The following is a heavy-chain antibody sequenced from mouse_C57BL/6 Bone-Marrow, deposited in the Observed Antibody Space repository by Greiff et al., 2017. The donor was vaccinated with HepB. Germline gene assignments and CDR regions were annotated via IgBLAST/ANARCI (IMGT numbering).Heavy chain of an antibody. Sequence: EVQLQQSGAELVRPGASVKLSCTASGFNIKDDYMHWVKQRPEQGLEWIGWIDPENGDTEYASKFQGKATITADTSSHTAYLQLSSLTSEDTAVYYCTTRAYSFYAMDYWGQGTSVTVSS. J-gene: IGHJ4*01. CDR3: TTRAYSFYAMDY. D-gene: IGHD2-12*01. CDR1: GFNIKDDY. CDR2: IDPENGDT. V-gene: IGHV14-4*01.